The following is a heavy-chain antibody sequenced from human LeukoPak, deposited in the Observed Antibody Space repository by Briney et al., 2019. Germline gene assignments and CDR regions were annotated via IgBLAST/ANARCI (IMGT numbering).Heavy chain of an antibody. CDR2: INEDGGEK. V-gene: IGHV3-7*01. J-gene: IGHJ4*02. CDR3: ARGGAAGSDY. CDR1: GFIFNTYY. Sequence: GGSLRLSCEASGFIFNTYYMTWVRQAPGKGLEWVGKINEDGGEKYYVDSVKGRFTISRDNAQNSVYLQMNSLRAEDTAVYYCARGGAAGSDYWGQGTLVAVSS. D-gene: IGHD1-26*01.